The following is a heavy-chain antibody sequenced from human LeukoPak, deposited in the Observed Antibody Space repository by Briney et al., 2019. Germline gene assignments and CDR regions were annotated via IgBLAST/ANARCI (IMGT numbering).Heavy chain of an antibody. CDR3: AKASVGATSEYFQQ. V-gene: IGHV4-38-2*02. CDR2: IYHSGTT. J-gene: IGHJ1*01. CDR1: GYSISSGYY. D-gene: IGHD1-26*01. Sequence: IPSETLSLTCTVSGYSISSGYYWGWIRQPPGKRLEWIGSIYHSGTTYYNPSLKSRVSISVDTSKNQFSLKLNSVTATDTAVYYCAKASVGATSEYFQQWGQGTLVTVSS.